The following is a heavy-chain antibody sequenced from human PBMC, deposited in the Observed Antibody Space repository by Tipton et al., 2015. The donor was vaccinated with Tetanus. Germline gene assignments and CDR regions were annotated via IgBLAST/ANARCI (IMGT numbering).Heavy chain of an antibody. V-gene: IGHV4-39*01. D-gene: IGHD6-13*01. Sequence: TLSLTCTVSGGSISSISWIRQPPGKGLEWIGNIFYSGSTSYNPSLKSRVTLSVDTSRNQFSLKLTSVTAADTAIYYCGKHGDTSRNYYFDYWGQGALVTVSS. CDR2: IFYSGST. CDR1: GGSISSIS. J-gene: IGHJ4*02. CDR3: GKHGDTSRNYYFDY.